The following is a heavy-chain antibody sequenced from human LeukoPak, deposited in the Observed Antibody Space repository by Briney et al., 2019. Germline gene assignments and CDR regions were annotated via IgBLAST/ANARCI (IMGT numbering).Heavy chain of an antibody. Sequence: PGGSLRLSCAASGFTFSSYAMHWVRQVPGKGLEWVAVISYDGSNKYYADSVKGRFTISRDNSKNTLYLQMNSLRAEDTAVYYCAKGHHYYDSSGYYYFGYWGQGTLVTVSS. J-gene: IGHJ4*02. CDR3: AKGHHYYDSSGYYYFGY. CDR2: ISYDGSNK. D-gene: IGHD3-22*01. V-gene: IGHV3-30-3*01. CDR1: GFTFSSYA.